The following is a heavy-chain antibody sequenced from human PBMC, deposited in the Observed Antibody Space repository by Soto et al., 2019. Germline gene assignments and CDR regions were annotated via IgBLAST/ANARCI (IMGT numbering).Heavy chain of an antibody. J-gene: IGHJ4*02. CDR3: AKRLSCTSTSCYGFDY. CDR1: GFTLSSYA. CDR2: ISVNGDST. Sequence: EVQLLESGGGLVQPGGSLRLSCAASGFTLSSYAMSWVRQAPGKGLEWVSAISVNGDSTYYSDFVEGRFTISRDNSKNTLFLQMNSLRAEDTAVYYCAKRLSCTSTSCYGFDYWGQGTLVTVSS. V-gene: IGHV3-23*01. D-gene: IGHD2-2*01.